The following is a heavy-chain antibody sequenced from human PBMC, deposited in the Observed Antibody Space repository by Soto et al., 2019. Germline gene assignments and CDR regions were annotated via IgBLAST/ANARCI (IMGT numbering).Heavy chain of an antibody. CDR2: ISGSGGST. Sequence: GGSLRLSCAASGFTFTSYAMSWVRQAPGRGLEWVSAISGSGGSTYYADSVKGRFTISRDNSKNTLYLQMNSLRAEDTAVYYCAKDPVHRLSPHYFDYWGQGTLVTVSS. CDR1: GFTFTSYA. D-gene: IGHD3-16*02. V-gene: IGHV3-23*01. J-gene: IGHJ4*02. CDR3: AKDPVHRLSPHYFDY.